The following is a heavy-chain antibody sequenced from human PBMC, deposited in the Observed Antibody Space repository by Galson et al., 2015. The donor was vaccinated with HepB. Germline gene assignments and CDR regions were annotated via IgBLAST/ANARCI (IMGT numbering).Heavy chain of an antibody. CDR2: IWYDGTNK. Sequence: SLRLSCAASGFTFSSYGMHWVRQAPGKGLEWVAVIWYDGTNKYYADSVKGRFTISRDNSENTLYLQMNSLRAEDTAIYYCARGQSIAARPGGFDPWGQGTLVTVSS. D-gene: IGHD6-6*01. J-gene: IGHJ5*02. CDR3: ARGQSIAARPGGFDP. CDR1: GFTFSSYG. V-gene: IGHV3-33*01.